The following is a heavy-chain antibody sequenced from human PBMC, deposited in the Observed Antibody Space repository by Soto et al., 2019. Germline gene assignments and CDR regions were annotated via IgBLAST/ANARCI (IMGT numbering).Heavy chain of an antibody. Sequence: LRLSCAASGFTFSSYGMHWVRQAPGKGLEWVAVIWYDGSNKYYADSVKGRFTISRDNSKNTLYLQMNSLRAEDTAVYYCARDLMVAATLGYRYYYGMDVWGQGTTVTVSS. CDR2: IWYDGSNK. V-gene: IGHV3-33*01. J-gene: IGHJ6*02. CDR1: GFTFSSYG. D-gene: IGHD2-15*01. CDR3: ARDLMVAATLGYRYYYGMDV.